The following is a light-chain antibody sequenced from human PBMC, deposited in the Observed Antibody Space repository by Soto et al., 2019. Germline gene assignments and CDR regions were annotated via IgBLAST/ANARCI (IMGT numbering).Light chain of an antibody. CDR3: QQTYSTPCT. CDR2: AES. J-gene: IGKJ1*01. V-gene: IGKV1-39*01. CDR1: QSVSTY. Sequence: IQMTQSPSPLSASVGDRVTITCRASQSVSTYLSWCQQRPGKAPKVLIYAESSLQSGVPSRFSGSGSGTDFTLTISSLQPEDFATYYCQQTYSTPCTFGQGTKVEIK.